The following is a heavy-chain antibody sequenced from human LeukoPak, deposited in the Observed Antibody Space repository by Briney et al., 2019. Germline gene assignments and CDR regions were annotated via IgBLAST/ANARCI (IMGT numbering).Heavy chain of an antibody. D-gene: IGHD6-13*01. CDR2: INAGNGNT. CDR1: GYTFTNYA. CDR3: ARDLDAAAGYY. Sequence: ASVKVSCKASGYTFTNYAMHWVRQAPGQRLEWMGWINAGNGNTKYSQKFQGRVTITRDTSASTAYMELSSLRSEDTAVYYCARDLDAAAGYYWGQGTLVTVSS. J-gene: IGHJ4*02. V-gene: IGHV1-3*01.